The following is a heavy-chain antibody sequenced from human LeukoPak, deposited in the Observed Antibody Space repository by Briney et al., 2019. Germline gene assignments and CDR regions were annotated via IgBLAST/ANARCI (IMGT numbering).Heavy chain of an antibody. D-gene: IGHD2-21*01. CDR3: ARLHDNIVVAIAMRVGAFDI. J-gene: IGHJ3*02. CDR1: DYSITRGYY. Sequence: SETLSLTCTVSDYSITRGYYWGWIRQPPGKGLEWIGSIYHSGSAFYSPSLRSRVTISVDTSNNQFSLILNSVTAADTAMYFCARLHDNIVVAIAMRVGAFDIWGQGTLVTVSS. CDR2: IYHSGSA. V-gene: IGHV4-38-2*02.